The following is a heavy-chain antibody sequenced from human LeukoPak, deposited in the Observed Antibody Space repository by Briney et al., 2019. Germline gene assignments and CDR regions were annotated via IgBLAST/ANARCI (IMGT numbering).Heavy chain of an antibody. J-gene: IGHJ3*02. D-gene: IGHD3-22*01. Sequence: PGRSLRLSCAASGFTFSSYSMNWVRQAPGKGLEWVSSISSSSSYIYYADSVKGRFTISRDNAKNSLYLQMNSLRAEDTAVYYCAREITMIVVTDAFDIWGQGTMVTVSS. CDR1: GFTFSSYS. CDR3: AREITMIVVTDAFDI. V-gene: IGHV3-21*01. CDR2: ISSSSSYI.